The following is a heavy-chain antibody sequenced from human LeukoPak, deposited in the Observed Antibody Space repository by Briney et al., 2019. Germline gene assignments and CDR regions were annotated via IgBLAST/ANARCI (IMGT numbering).Heavy chain of an antibody. Sequence: GGSLRLSCAASGFTFSSYSMNWVRQAPGKGLEWVSSISSSSSYIYYADSVKGRFTISRDNAKNSLYLQMNSLRAEDTAVHYCARAQPAAIEGPGFDYWGQGTLVTVSS. CDR3: ARAQPAAIEGPGFDY. CDR2: ISSSSSYI. V-gene: IGHV3-21*01. CDR1: GFTFSSYS. D-gene: IGHD2-2*01. J-gene: IGHJ4*02.